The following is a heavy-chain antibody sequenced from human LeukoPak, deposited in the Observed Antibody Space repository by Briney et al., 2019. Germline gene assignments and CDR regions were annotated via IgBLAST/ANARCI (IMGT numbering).Heavy chain of an antibody. D-gene: IGHD6-13*01. CDR2: IYSGGST. J-gene: IGHJ3*02. Sequence: PGGSLRLSCAASGFPVSSNYMRWFRQAPGKGLEWASVIYSGGSTYYADSVNGRFTLPSDNSKNTLYLQMNSLRAEDTLVYNGARDSSSWDAFDIWGQGTMVTVSS. V-gene: IGHV3-66*01. CDR1: GFPVSSNY. CDR3: ARDSSSWDAFDI.